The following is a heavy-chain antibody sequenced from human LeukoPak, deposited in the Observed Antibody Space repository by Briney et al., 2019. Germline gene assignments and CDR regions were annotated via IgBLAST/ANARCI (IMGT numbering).Heavy chain of an antibody. D-gene: IGHD5-18*01. CDR2: IPNVGS. CDR3: ARDYGYGSFAFDC. J-gene: IGHJ4*02. CDR1: GFTFSNYG. Sequence: GGSLRLSCAASGFTFSNYGMHWVRQAPGKGLEWVAFIPNVGSESVEGRFTVSRDNSKNTLYLQMNSLIPDDTAVYYCARDYGYGSFAFDCWGQGTLVTVSS. V-gene: IGHV3-30*02.